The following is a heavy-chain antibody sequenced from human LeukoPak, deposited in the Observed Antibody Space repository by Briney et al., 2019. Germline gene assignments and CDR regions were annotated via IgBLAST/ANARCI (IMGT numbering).Heavy chain of an antibody. D-gene: IGHD4-23*01. CDR1: GFTVRNAW. CDR2: LKSKIDGGAT. V-gene: IGHV3-15*05. Sequence: PGGSLRLSCAASGFTVRNAWMNWVRQAPGKGLEWLGRLKSKIDGGATDYAAPVKGRFTISRDDSKNTLYLQLNSLRTEDTAVYYCTTHLQYGGNSGWGQGTLVTVSS. J-gene: IGHJ4*02. CDR3: TTHLQYGGNSG.